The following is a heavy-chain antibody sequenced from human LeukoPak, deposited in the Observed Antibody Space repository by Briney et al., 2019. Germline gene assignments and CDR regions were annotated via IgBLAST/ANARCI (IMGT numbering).Heavy chain of an antibody. J-gene: IGHJ4*02. D-gene: IGHD3-9*01. V-gene: IGHV1-69*04. CDR2: IIPIFGIA. CDR3: ARGDDILTGYYPAYDY. CDR1: GGTFSSYA. Sequence: SVKVSCKASGGTFSSYAIGWVRQAPGQGLEWMGRIIPIFGIANYAQKFQGRVTITADKSTSTAYMELSSLRSEDTAVYYCARGDDILTGYYPAYDYWGQGTLVTVSS.